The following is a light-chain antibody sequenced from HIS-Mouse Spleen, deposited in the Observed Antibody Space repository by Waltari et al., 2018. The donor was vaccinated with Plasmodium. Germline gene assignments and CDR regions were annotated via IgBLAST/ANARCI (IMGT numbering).Light chain of an antibody. CDR1: QAISNY. V-gene: IGKV1-33*01. Sequence: DIQMTQSPSSLSASVGDRVTIPCQASQAISNYLNWYQQKPGKAPKLLIYDASNLETGVPSRFSGSGSGTDFTFTISSLQPEDIATYYCQQYDNLPPRLTFGGGTKVEIK. CDR3: QQYDNLPPRLT. J-gene: IGKJ4*01. CDR2: DAS.